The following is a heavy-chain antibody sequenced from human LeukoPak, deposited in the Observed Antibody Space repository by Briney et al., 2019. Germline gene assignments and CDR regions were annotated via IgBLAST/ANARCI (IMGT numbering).Heavy chain of an antibody. V-gene: IGHV3-21*01. CDR1: GFIFSSYS. J-gene: IGHJ4*02. CDR3: ARVQERLWSFDY. Sequence: GGSLRLSCAASGFIFSSYSMIWVRQAPGEGLEWVSCISSRSTYIYYADSLKGRFTISRDDAKNSLYLQMNSLRAEDTAVYYCARVQERLWSFDYWGQGTLVTVSS. CDR2: ISSRSTYI. D-gene: IGHD5-18*01.